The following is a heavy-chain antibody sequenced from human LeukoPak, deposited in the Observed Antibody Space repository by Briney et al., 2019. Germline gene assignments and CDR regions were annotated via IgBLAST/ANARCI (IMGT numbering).Heavy chain of an antibody. CDR2: IYHRGNS. CDR3: ARAFHPPDVAFGRAPYYFDL. D-gene: IGHD3-16*01. CDR1: GGSISTAHW. V-gene: IGHV4-4*02. J-gene: IGHJ4*01. Sequence: RPSETLSLTCAVSGGSISTAHWWNWVRQSPGKGLEWIGEIYHRGNSNYNPSLKSRVSISVDTSKNQFSLKVTSLTAADTAVYYCARAFHPPDVAFGRAPYYFDLWGQGTLVTVSS.